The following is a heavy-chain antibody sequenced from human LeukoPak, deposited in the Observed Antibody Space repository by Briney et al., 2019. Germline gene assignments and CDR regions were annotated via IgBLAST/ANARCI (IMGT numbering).Heavy chain of an antibody. D-gene: IGHD1-26*01. V-gene: IGHV4-39*01. CDR1: GGSISSSSYY. J-gene: IGHJ4*02. Sequence: SETLSLTCTVSGGSISSSSYYWGWIRQSPGKGLQWIGTIYYTGGTCYNPSLKSRVTIFVDTSKNQFSLNLGSVTAADTAVYHCARHRGSPYSGSYYYFDYWGQGTLVTVSS. CDR2: IYYTGGT. CDR3: ARHRGSPYSGSYYYFDY.